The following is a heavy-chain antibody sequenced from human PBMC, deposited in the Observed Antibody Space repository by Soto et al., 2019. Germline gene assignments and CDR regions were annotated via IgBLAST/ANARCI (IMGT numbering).Heavy chain of an antibody. J-gene: IGHJ4*02. Sequence: ASVKVSCKASGYTFTSYYMHWVRQAPGQGLEWMGIINPSGGSTSYAQKFQGRVTMTRDTSTSTVYMELSSLRSKDTAVYYCARVPRRYSYGRGICDYWGQGTLVTVS. CDR2: INPSGGST. CDR3: ARVPRRYSYGRGICDY. D-gene: IGHD5-18*01. CDR1: GYTFTSYY. V-gene: IGHV1-46*01.